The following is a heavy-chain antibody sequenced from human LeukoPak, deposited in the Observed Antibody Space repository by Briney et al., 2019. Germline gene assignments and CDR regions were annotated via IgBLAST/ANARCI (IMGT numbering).Heavy chain of an antibody. V-gene: IGHV4-59*08. CDR1: GGSISSYY. D-gene: IGHD2-15*01. Sequence: SETLSLTCTVSGGSISSYYWSWIRQPPGKGLEWIGYIYYSGSTNYNPSLKSRVTISVDTSKNQFSLKLSSVTAADTAVYYCARLEGYCSGGSCYPPLYYFDYWGQGTLVTVSS. CDR2: IYYSGST. J-gene: IGHJ4*02. CDR3: ARLEGYCSGGSCYPPLYYFDY.